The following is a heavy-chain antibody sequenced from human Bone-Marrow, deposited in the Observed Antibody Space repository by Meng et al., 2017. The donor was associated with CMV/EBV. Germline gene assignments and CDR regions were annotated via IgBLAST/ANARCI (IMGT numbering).Heavy chain of an antibody. Sequence: GESLKISCAASGFSFTSYDMSWVRQAPGKGLEWVSAISGSGGSTYYADSVKGRFTISRDNSKNTLYLQMHSLRAEDTAVYYCAKRPYDYIWGSPFGTQGNLDLWGRGTLVTVSS. CDR1: GFSFTSYD. V-gene: IGHV3-23*01. CDR3: AKRPYDYIWGSPFGTQGNLDL. J-gene: IGHJ2*01. D-gene: IGHD3-16*01. CDR2: ISGSGGST.